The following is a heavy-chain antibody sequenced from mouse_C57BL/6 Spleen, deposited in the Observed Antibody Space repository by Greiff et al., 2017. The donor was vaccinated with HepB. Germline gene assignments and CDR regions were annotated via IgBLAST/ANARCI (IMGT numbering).Heavy chain of an antibody. Sequence: LVESGPELVKPGASVKISCKASGYAFSSSWMNWVKQRPGKGLEWIGRIYPGDGDTNYNGKFKGKATLTADKSSSTAYMQLSSLTSEDSAVYFCARLDYGSDYWGQGTTLTVSS. J-gene: IGHJ2*01. V-gene: IGHV1-82*01. CDR2: IYPGDGDT. D-gene: IGHD1-1*01. CDR1: GYAFSSSW. CDR3: ARLDYGSDY.